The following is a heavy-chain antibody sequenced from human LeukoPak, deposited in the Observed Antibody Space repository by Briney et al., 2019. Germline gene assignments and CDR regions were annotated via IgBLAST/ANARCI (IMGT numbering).Heavy chain of an antibody. CDR1: GGSISSSNW. V-gene: IGHV4-4*02. D-gene: IGHD5-12*01. CDR3: ARASRGYYYFDY. Sequence: SETPSLTCAVSGGSISSSNWWSWVRQPPGKGLEWIGEIYHSGSTNYNPSLKSRVTISVDKSKNQFSLKLSFVTAADTAVYYCARASRGYYYFDYWGQGTLVTVSS. J-gene: IGHJ4*02. CDR2: IYHSGST.